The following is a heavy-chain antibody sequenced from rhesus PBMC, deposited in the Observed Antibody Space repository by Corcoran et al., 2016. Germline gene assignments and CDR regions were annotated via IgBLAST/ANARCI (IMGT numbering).Heavy chain of an antibody. CDR3: ARGCSSTYCSSRVPFDY. J-gene: IGHJ4*01. Sequence: QVQLVQSGAEVKKPGTSVKLSCKASGYTFTSNYINWVRQAPGQGLEWMGWINPSNGNTGYPQKFQGRVTMTRDTSTSTAYMELNSLRSEDTAVYYCARGCSSTYCSSRVPFDYWGQGVLVTVSS. CDR2: INPSNGNT. V-gene: IGHV1-200*01. CDR1: GYTFTSNY. D-gene: IGHD2-15*01.